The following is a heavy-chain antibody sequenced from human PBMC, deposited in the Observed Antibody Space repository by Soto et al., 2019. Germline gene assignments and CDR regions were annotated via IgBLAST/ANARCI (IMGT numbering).Heavy chain of an antibody. V-gene: IGHV4-30-2*01. CDR2: IYHSGST. J-gene: IGHJ5*02. CDR1: GGSISSGGYS. D-gene: IGHD4-4*01. CDR3: ARDNPDDYSKNGNWFDP. Sequence: QLQLQESGSGLVKPSQTLSLTCAVSGGSISSGGYSWSWIRQPPGKGLEWIGYIYHSGSTYYNPSLKSRVTISVDRSKNQFSLKLSSVTAADTAVYYCARDNPDDYSKNGNWFDPWGQGTLVTVSS.